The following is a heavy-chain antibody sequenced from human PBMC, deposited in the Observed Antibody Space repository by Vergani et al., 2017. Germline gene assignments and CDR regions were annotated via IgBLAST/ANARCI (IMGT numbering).Heavy chain of an antibody. CDR3: ARARKIIAVAGSGGWFDP. CDR1: GYTFTGYY. D-gene: IGHD6-19*01. J-gene: IGHJ5*02. V-gene: IGHV1-2*02. CDR2: INPNSGGT. Sequence: QVQLVQSGAEVKKPGASVKVSCKASGYTFTGYYMHWVRQAPGQGLEWMGWINPNSGGTNYAQKFQGRVTMTRDTSISTAYMELSRLRSDDTAVYYGARARKIIAVAGSGGWFDPWGQGTLVTVSS.